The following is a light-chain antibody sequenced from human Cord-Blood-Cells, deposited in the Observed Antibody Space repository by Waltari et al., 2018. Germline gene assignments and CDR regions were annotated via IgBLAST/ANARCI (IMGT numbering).Light chain of an antibody. CDR2: GAS. J-gene: IGKJ4*01. CDR1: QSVSSN. V-gene: IGKV3-15*01. Sequence: EIVMTQSPATLSVSPVERATLPCRASQSVSSNLAWYQQKPGQAPRLLIYGASTRATGIPARFSGSGSGTEFTLTISSLQSEDFAVYYCQQYNNWPPELTFGGGTKVEIK. CDR3: QQYNNWPPELT.